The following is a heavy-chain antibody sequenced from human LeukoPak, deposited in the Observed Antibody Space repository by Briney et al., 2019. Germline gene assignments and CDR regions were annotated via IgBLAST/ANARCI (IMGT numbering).Heavy chain of an antibody. CDR3: AKERSFGTWLGDY. CDR1: GFTFSDYY. J-gene: IGHJ4*02. D-gene: IGHD2/OR15-2a*01. CDR2: ISSSNSYT. V-gene: IGHV3-11*05. Sequence: PGGSLRLSCAASGFTFSDYYMSWIRQAPGKGLEWVSHISSSNSYTNYADSVKGRFYADSVKGRFTISRDNSKNTLYLQMNSLRVEDTALYYCAKERSFGTWLGDYWGQGTLVTVSS.